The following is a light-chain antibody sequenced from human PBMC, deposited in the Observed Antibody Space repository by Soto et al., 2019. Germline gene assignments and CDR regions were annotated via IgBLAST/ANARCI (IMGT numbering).Light chain of an antibody. Sequence: DIEMTQSPATLSASVGDRVSLACRASHSISRQLAWYQQKPGKAPNLLIYQASNLGTGVPSRFSGSGSGTEFTLTISRLQADDLETYQCIQYKRYWTFGQGTKVEVK. V-gene: IGKV1-5*03. CDR3: IQYKRYWT. CDR2: QAS. CDR1: HSISRQ. J-gene: IGKJ1*01.